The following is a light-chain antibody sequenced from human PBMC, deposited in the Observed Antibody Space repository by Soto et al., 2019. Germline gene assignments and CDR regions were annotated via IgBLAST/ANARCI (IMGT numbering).Light chain of an antibody. V-gene: IGLV1-44*01. CDR1: GSNIGSNT. Sequence: QSVLTQPPSASGTPGQRVTISCSGSGSNIGSNTVNWYQQLPGTAPKLLIYSNNQRPSGVPDRFSGSKSGTSASLAISGLQSEDEADYYCVAWDDSPNGPYVFGTGTKVTVL. CDR2: SNN. J-gene: IGLJ1*01. CDR3: VAWDDSPNGPYV.